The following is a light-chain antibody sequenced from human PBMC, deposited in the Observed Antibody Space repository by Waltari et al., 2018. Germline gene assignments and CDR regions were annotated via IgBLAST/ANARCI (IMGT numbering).Light chain of an antibody. Sequence: DIVMTQSPDSLAVSLGERATINCKSSQSVLSSSDNKNYLAWYQQKAGQPPKLLISWAAARESGVPDRFSGSGSGTDFTLSSSSLQAEDVAVYYCQHYYTSPLTFGGGTKVEIK. V-gene: IGKV4-1*01. CDR1: QSVLSSSDNKNY. CDR3: QHYYTSPLT. CDR2: WAA. J-gene: IGKJ4*01.